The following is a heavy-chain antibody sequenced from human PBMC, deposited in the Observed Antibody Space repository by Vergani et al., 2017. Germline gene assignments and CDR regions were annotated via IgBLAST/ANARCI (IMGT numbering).Heavy chain of an antibody. CDR2: VDTEDGET. CDR1: GYTFTDHY. CDR3: ATPQTVTTGGMEV. Sequence: EVQLVQAGAEVKKPGATLKISCKVSGYTFTDHYMHWVKQAPGKGLEWMGLVDTEDGETISAEKFKGRVTIAADTSTDTAHLELSSLRSEDTAFYYCATPQTVTTGGMEVWGQGTTVIVSS. D-gene: IGHD4-17*01. J-gene: IGHJ6*02. V-gene: IGHV1-69-2*01.